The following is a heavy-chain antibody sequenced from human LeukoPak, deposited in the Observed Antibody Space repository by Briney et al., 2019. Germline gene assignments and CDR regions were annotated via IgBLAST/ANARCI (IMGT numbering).Heavy chain of an antibody. Sequence: ASVKVSCKASGYTFTSYDINWVRQATGQGLEWMEWMNPNSGNTGYAQKFQGRVTMTRNTSISTAYMELSSLRSEDTAVYYCARAPRAISCSDYWGQGTLVTVSS. CDR1: GYTFTSYD. CDR2: MNPNSGNT. J-gene: IGHJ4*02. D-gene: IGHD2-8*01. V-gene: IGHV1-8*01. CDR3: ARAPRAISCSDY.